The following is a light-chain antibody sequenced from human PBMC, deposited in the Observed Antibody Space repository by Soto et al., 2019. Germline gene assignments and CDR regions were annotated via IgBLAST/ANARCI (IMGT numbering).Light chain of an antibody. J-gene: IGLJ1*01. Sequence: QSALTQPPSASGSAGQSVTISCTGTSSDVGDYKYVSWYQQHPGKAPKLMIYEVTKRPSGVPHRFSGSKSGNTASLTVSGLQAEDEADYYCYSYAGSNNYVFGTGTKLTVL. CDR1: SSDVGDYKY. CDR3: YSYAGSNNYV. CDR2: EVT. V-gene: IGLV2-8*01.